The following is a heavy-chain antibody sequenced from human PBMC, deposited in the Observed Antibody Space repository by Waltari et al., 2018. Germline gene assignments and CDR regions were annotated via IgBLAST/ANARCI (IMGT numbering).Heavy chain of an antibody. CDR2: IIPILDKT. J-gene: IGHJ4*02. D-gene: IGHD3-3*01. V-gene: IGHV1-69*16. CDR3: ARSGDFWSGPED. CDR1: GGTFSTYT. Sequence: QLQLVQSGAEVKKPGSSVKVSCKASGGTFSTYTIIWVRQAPGQGLEWMGAIIPILDKTDYAQNFQGRVTITADESTTVVYMEVSSLRSEDTAIYFCARSGDFWSGPEDWGQGTLVTVSS.